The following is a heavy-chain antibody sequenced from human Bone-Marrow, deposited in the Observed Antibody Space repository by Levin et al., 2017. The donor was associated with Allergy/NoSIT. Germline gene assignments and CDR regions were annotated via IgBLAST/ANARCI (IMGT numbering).Heavy chain of an antibody. CDR3: SKEDWSDGPGLYFNY. CDR1: GFTFNIEA. V-gene: IGHV3-23*05. Sequence: LSLTCVGRGFTFNIEAMSWVRQAPGKGLEWVASSGSSTLYADSVRGRFTISRDDSKNTVFPQMHSLRPEDTAVYYCSKEDWSDGPGLYFNYWGQGSLVTVSS. J-gene: IGHJ4*02. CDR2: SGSST. D-gene: IGHD1-1*01.